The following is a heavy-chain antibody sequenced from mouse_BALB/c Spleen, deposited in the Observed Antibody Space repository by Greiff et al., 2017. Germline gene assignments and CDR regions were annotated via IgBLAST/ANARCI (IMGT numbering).Heavy chain of an antibody. CDR3: ARFTTVVATDY. J-gene: IGHJ2*01. Sequence: QVQLKQSGAELARPGASVKMSSKASGYTFTSYTMHWVKQRPGQGLEWIGYINPSSGYTNYNQKFKDKATLTADKSSSTAYMQLSSLTSEDSAVYYCARFTTVVATDYWGQGTTLTVSS. D-gene: IGHD1-1*01. V-gene: IGHV1-4*01. CDR1: GYTFTSYT. CDR2: INPSSGYT.